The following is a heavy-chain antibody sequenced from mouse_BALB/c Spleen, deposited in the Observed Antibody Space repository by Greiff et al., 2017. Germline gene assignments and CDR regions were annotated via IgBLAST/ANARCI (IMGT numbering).Heavy chain of an antibody. J-gene: IGHJ3*01. CDR1: GYTFTSYY. CDR3: TREGNVAY. D-gene: IGHD2-1*01. V-gene: IGHV1S81*02. CDR2: INPSNGGT. Sequence: QVHVKQSGAELVKPGASVKLSCKASGYTFTSYYMYWVKQRPGQGLEWIGEINPSNGGTNFNEKFKSKATLTVDKSSSTAYMQLSSLTSEDSAVYYCTREGNVAYWGQGTLVTVSA.